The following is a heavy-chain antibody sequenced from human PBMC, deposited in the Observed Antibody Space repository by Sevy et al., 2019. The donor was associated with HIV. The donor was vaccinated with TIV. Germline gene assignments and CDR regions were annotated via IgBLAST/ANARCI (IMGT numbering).Heavy chain of an antibody. J-gene: IGHJ3*02. Sequence: GGSLRLSCAASGFTFSSYSMNWVRQAPGKGLEWVSYISSSSNTIYYADSVKGRFTISRDNAKNSLYLQMNSLRDEDTAVYYCARSVSRITMIVVVNDAFDIWGQGTMVTVSS. CDR1: GFTFSSYS. CDR2: ISSSSNTI. D-gene: IGHD3-22*01. V-gene: IGHV3-48*02. CDR3: ARSVSRITMIVVVNDAFDI.